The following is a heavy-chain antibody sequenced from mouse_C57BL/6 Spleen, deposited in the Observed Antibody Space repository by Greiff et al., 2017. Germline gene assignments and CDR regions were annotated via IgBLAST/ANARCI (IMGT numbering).Heavy chain of an antibody. Sequence: VQRVESGAELARPGASVKLSCKASGYTFTSYGISWVKQRTGQGLEWIGEIYPRSGNTYYNEKFKGKATLTADKSSSTAYMELRSLTSEDSAVYFCARYGTAQATLFAYWGQGTLVTVSA. CDR2: IYPRSGNT. CDR3: ARYGTAQATLFAY. V-gene: IGHV1-81*01. CDR1: GYTFTSYG. D-gene: IGHD3-1*01. J-gene: IGHJ3*01.